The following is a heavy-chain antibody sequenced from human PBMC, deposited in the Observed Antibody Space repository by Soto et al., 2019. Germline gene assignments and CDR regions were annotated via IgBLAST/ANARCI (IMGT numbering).Heavy chain of an antibody. V-gene: IGHV1-69*06. J-gene: IGHJ6*02. D-gene: IGHD6-6*01. CDR1: GGTFSSYA. Sequence: SVKVCCKASGGTFSSYAISWVRQAPGQGLEWMGGIIPIFGTANYAQKFQGRVTITADKSTSTAYMELSSLRSEDTAVYYCARDLGSNWYSSSGGMDVWGQGTTVTVYS. CDR2: IIPIFGTA. CDR3: ARDLGSNWYSSSGGMDV.